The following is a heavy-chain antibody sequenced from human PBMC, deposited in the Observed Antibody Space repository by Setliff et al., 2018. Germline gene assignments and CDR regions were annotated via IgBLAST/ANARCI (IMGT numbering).Heavy chain of an antibody. J-gene: IGHJ4*02. D-gene: IGHD2-8*02. CDR2: INDANGNT. CDR1: GYTFTDYG. CDR3: ARMSTTGRHYDY. V-gene: IGHV1-18*01. Sequence: ASVKVSCKTSGYTFTDYGVSWVRQAPGKGLEWMGWINDANGNTRYSQKLQGRVTITLDTPATTVHMELSSLRSDDTAVYYCARMSTTGRHYDYWGQGTLVTVSS.